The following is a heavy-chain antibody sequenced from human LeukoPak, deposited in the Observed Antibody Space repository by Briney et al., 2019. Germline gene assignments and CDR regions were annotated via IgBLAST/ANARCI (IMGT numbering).Heavy chain of an antibody. J-gene: IGHJ5*02. V-gene: IGHV4-59*01. CDR3: ARQRGYSWFDP. CDR2: ISYSGSS. D-gene: IGHD6-13*01. Sequence: PSETLSLTCTVSGGSISSYYWSWIRQPPGKGLEWIGYISYSGSSNYNPSLKSRVTLSVDTSKNQFSLKLNSVTAADTAVYYRARQRGYSWFDPWGQGTLVTVSS. CDR1: GGSISSYY.